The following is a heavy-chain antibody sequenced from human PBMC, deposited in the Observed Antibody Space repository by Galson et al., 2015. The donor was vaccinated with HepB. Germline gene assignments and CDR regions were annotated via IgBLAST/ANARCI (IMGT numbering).Heavy chain of an antibody. CDR1: GYTFTNYW. J-gene: IGHJ4*02. Sequence: QSGAEVKKPGESLTISCTASGYTFTNYWISWVRQMPGKGLVWMGRIDPTDSYTNYRPSFQGHVTISVDKSTSTAFLHWSSLQASDTAVYYCARLQSSIAVAGDYWGQGTLITVSS. D-gene: IGHD6-19*01. CDR2: IDPTDSYT. V-gene: IGHV5-10-1*01. CDR3: ARLQSSIAVAGDY.